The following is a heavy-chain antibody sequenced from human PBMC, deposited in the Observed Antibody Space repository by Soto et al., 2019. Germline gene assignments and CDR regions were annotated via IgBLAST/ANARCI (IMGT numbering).Heavy chain of an antibody. Sequence: EVQLLESGGGLVQPGESLRLSCAASGFIFKNYAMSWVRQAPGKGLEWVSAISGGGHNTYYADSVKGRFTISRDNSKSALYLQMSSLRAEDSAVYYCARVRSDPGYNFWSGYYYYYGMDVWGQGTTVTVSS. CDR2: ISGGGHNT. V-gene: IGHV3-23*01. J-gene: IGHJ6*02. D-gene: IGHD3-3*01. CDR3: ARVRSDPGYNFWSGYYYYYGMDV. CDR1: GFIFKNYA.